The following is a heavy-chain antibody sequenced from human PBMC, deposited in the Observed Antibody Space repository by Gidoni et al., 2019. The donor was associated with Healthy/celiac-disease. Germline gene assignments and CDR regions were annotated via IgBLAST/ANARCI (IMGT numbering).Heavy chain of an antibody. V-gene: IGHV3-30*18. J-gene: IGHJ6*02. Sequence: QVQLVESGGGVVQPGRSLRLSCAASGFTFSSYGMHWVRQAPGKGLEWVAVRSYDGSNKYYADSVKGRFTISRDNSKNTLYLQMNSLRAEDTAVYYCAKEMRDGDYTGVWGQGTTVTVSS. CDR1: GFTFSSYG. CDR2: RSYDGSNK. CDR3: AKEMRDGDYTGV. D-gene: IGHD4-17*01.